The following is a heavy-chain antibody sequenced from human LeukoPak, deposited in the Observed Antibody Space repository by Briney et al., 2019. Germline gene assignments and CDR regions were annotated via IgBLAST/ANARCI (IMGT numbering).Heavy chain of an antibody. CDR2: IYPGAASDT. Sequence: ESLKISCKGSGYRFTNYWIGWVRQMPGKGLEWMGIIYPGAASDTRYSPSFQGLVTFSADKSISTAYLQWSSLKASDTAIYYCARERGGSGYDSGLDFDYWGQGTLVTVSS. J-gene: IGHJ4*02. CDR3: ARERGGSGYDSGLDFDY. V-gene: IGHV5-51*01. D-gene: IGHD5-12*01. CDR1: GYRFTNYW.